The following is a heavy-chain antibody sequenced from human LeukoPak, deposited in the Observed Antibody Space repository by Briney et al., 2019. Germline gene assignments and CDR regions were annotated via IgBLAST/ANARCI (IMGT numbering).Heavy chain of an antibody. CDR2: ISAYNGNT. D-gene: IGHD6-6*01. CDR3: ARDQGGIAARYFDY. J-gene: IGHJ4*02. CDR1: GYTFTSYG. Sequence: ASVKVSCKASGYTFTSYGISWVRQAPGQGLEWMGWISAYNGNTNYAQKLQGRVTMTTDTSTSTAYMELRSLRSEDTAVYYCARDQGGIAARYFDYWGQGTLVTVSS. V-gene: IGHV1-18*01.